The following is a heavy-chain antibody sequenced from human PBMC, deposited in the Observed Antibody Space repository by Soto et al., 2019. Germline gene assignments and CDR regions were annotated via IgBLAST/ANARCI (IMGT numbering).Heavy chain of an antibody. CDR2: IYHSGST. CDR1: DGSIRTTNW. Sequence: HVLLQESGPGLVKPSGTLSLTCDVSDGSIRTTNWWSWVRKPPGKGLEWIGEIYHSGSTKYNPSLKSRVTISVDKSKNQSSLKLTSVTATDTAVYYCARDRGYRNNDAFDIWGQGTLVTVSS. CDR3: ARDRGYRNNDAFDI. D-gene: IGHD5-12*01. J-gene: IGHJ3*02. V-gene: IGHV4-4*02.